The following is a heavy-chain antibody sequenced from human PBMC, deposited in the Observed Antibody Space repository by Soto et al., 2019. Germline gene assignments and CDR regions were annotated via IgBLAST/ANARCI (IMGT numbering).Heavy chain of an antibody. CDR1: GFTFSSYS. Sequence: GGSLRLSCAASGFTFSSYSLNWVRQAPGKGLEWVSSISSSSSYIYYADSVKGRFTISRDNAKNSLYLQMNSLRAEDTAVYYCAREEIPALDYWGQGTLGTVSS. D-gene: IGHD2-21*01. J-gene: IGHJ4*02. CDR2: ISSSSSYI. V-gene: IGHV3-21*01. CDR3: AREEIPALDY.